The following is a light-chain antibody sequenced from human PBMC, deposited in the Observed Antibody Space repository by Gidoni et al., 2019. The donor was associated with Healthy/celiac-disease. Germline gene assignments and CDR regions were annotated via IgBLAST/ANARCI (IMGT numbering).Light chain of an antibody. Sequence: EIVLTQAPDTLSLSPGERANLSCRASQSVSSYLAWYQQKPGQAPRLLIYAASNRATGIPARFSGSGSGTDFTLTISSLEPEDFAVYYCQQRSNWPPFLTFGGGTKVEIK. CDR1: QSVSSY. CDR3: QQRSNWPPFLT. J-gene: IGKJ4*01. CDR2: AAS. V-gene: IGKV3-11*01.